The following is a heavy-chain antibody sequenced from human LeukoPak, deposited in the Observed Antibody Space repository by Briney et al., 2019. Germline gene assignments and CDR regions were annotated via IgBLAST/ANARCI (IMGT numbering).Heavy chain of an antibody. J-gene: IGHJ4*02. V-gene: IGHV3-20*04. CDR3: ARGNYCDSSGYYNY. CDR2: INWNGGST. CDR1: GFTFDDYG. D-gene: IGHD3-22*01. Sequence: PGGSLRLSCAASGFTFDDYGMSWVRQAPGKGLEWVSGINWNGGSTGYADSVKGRFTISRDNAKNSLYLQMNSLRAEDTALYYCARGNYCDSSGYYNYWGQGTLVTVSS.